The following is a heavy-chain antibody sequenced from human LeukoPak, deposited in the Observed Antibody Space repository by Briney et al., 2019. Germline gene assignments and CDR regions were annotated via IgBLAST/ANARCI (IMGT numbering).Heavy chain of an antibody. Sequence: SETLSLTCTVSGSSINSRSYYWGWIRQPPGKGLEWIGSIYYSGSTYYNPSLKSRVTISVDTSKNHFSLKLTSVTAADTAVYYCAIGALIWFGELSLWGQGTLVTVSS. D-gene: IGHD3-10*01. V-gene: IGHV4-39*07. CDR2: IYYSGST. CDR3: AIGALIWFGELSL. J-gene: IGHJ4*02. CDR1: GSSINSRSYY.